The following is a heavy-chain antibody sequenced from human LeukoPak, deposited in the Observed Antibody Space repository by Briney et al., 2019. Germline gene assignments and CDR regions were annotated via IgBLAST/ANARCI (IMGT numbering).Heavy chain of an antibody. CDR3: ARAAWVDY. Sequence: RGSLRLSCAASGFTFSNYNMNWVRQAPGKGLEWVSYISGSGSTIYYANSVKGRFTISRDDAKNSLYLQMNSLRDEDTAVYYCARAAWVDYWGQGTLVTVFS. J-gene: IGHJ4*02. V-gene: IGHV3-48*02. CDR1: GFTFSNYN. D-gene: IGHD7-27*01. CDR2: ISGSGSTI.